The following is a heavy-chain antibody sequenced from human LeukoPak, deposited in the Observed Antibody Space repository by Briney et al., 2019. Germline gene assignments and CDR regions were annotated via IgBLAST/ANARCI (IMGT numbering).Heavy chain of an antibody. CDR2: IYYSGST. V-gene: IGHV4-30-4*01. Sequence: SQTLPLTCTVSGGSISSGDYYWSWIRQPPGKGLEWIGYIYYSGSTYYNPSLKSRVTISVDTSKNQFSLKLSSVTAADTAVYYCARDRGDGSPYWYFDLWGRGTLVTVSS. CDR1: GGSISSGDYY. J-gene: IGHJ2*01. D-gene: IGHD7-27*01. CDR3: ARDRGDGSPYWYFDL.